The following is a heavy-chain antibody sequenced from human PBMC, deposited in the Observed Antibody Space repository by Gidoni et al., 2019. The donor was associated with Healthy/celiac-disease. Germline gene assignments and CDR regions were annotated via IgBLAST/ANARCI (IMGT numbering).Heavy chain of an antibody. CDR1: GFTFSSYE. J-gene: IGHJ6*02. CDR3: VAHYYYYGMDV. Sequence: EVQLVESGGGLVQPGGSLRLSSAASGFTFSSYEMNWVRQAPGKGLEWVSYISSSGSTIYYADSVKGRFTISRDNAKNSLYLQMNSLRAEDTAVYYCVAHYYYYGMDVWGQGTTVTVSS. CDR2: ISSSGSTI. V-gene: IGHV3-48*03.